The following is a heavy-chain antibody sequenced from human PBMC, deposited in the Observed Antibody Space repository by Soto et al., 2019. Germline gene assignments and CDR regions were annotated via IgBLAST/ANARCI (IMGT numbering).Heavy chain of an antibody. CDR1: GFTVSSNY. J-gene: IGHJ4*02. CDR3: ARGGVFRGFDY. D-gene: IGHD3-10*01. V-gene: IGHV3-53*04. CDR2: IYSGGST. Sequence: GESLKISCAASGFTVSSNYMSWVRQAPGKGLEWVSVIYSGGSTYYADSVKGRFTISRHNSKNTLYLQMNSLRAEDTAVYYCARGGVFRGFDYWGQGTLVTVSS.